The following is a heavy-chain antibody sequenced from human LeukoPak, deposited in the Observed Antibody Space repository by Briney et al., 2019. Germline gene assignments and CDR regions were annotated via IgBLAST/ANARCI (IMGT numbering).Heavy chain of an antibody. J-gene: IGHJ4*02. V-gene: IGHV3-33*01. CDR2: IWYDGSNK. CDR3: ARESEGSGSYYNLFDY. CDR1: GFTFSSYG. Sequence: PGGSLRLSCAASGFTFSSYGMHWVRQAPGKGLGWGAVIWYDGSNKYYADSVKGRFTISRDNSKNTLYLQMNSLRAEDTAVYYCARESEGSGSYYNLFDYWGQGTLVTVSS. D-gene: IGHD3-10*01.